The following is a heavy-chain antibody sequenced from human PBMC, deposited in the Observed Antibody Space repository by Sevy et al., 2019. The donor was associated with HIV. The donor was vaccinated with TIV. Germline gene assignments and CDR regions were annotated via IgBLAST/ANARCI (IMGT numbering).Heavy chain of an antibody. J-gene: IGHJ3*01. Sequence: SETLSLTYTVSGGSISTYYWSWIRQPPGKGLQWIGYIYYTGKTNYNPSLQTPVTMSIDTSKNQFSLRLSSVTSADTAMYYCARLSRNNVVVTGVRRDGFDVWGQGTMVTVS. D-gene: IGHD2-21*02. V-gene: IGHV4-59*01. CDR2: IYYTGKT. CDR3: ARLSRNNVVVTGVRRDGFDV. CDR1: GGSISTYY.